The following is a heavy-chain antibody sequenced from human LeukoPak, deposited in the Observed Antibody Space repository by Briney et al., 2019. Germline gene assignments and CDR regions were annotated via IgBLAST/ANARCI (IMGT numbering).Heavy chain of an antibody. CDR1: GYSISSGYY. CDR3: AREGFGCSGGSCYPLY. V-gene: IGHV4-38-2*02. D-gene: IGHD2-15*01. CDR2: IYHSGST. J-gene: IGHJ4*02. Sequence: SETLSLTCTVSGYSISSGYYRGWIRQPPGKGLEWIGSIYHSGSTYYNPSLKSRVTISVDTSKNQFSLKLSSVTAADTAVYYCAREGFGCSGGSCYPLYWGQGTLVTVSS.